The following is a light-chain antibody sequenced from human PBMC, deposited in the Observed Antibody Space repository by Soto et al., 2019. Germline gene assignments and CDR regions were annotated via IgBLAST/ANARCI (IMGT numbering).Light chain of an antibody. CDR1: QSVSRN. J-gene: IGKJ4*01. CDR3: QQYSNSPPLT. V-gene: IGKV3-15*01. CDR2: GAS. Sequence: EIVMTQSPATLSVSPGERATLSCSASQSVSRNLAWYQQKPGQAPRLLIYGASTRATGIPTRFSGSGSGTAFTRTISSLQSGDFACYYCQQYSNSPPLTFRGATKVEIK.